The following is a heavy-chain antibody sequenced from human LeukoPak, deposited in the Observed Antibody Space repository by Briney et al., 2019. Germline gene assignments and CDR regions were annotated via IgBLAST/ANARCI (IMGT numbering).Heavy chain of an antibody. CDR3: AKDIGGSYYDYYYYGMDV. V-gene: IGHV3-9*01. D-gene: IGHD1-26*01. Sequence: PGGSLRLSCAASGFTFSTSSLNWVRQAPGKGLEWVSGISWNSGSIGYADSVKGRFTISRDNAKNSLYLQMNSLGAEDTALYYCAKDIGGSYYDYYYYGMDVWGQGTTVTVSS. J-gene: IGHJ6*02. CDR2: ISWNSGSI. CDR1: GFTFSTSS.